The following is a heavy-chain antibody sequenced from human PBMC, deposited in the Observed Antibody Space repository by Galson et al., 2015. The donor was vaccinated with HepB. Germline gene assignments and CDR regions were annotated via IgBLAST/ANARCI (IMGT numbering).Heavy chain of an antibody. CDR3: AITRSSWNPYFDY. D-gene: IGHD6-13*01. V-gene: IGHV3-66*02. CDR2: IYSGGRA. Sequence: SLRLACAASGFTVSFNYMSWVRQAPGKGLEWVSVIYSGGRAYYADSATGRFTISRDHPKNTLYIHMNSLRAEDTAVYYCAITRSSWNPYFDYWGQGTLVTVSS. CDR1: GFTVSFNY. J-gene: IGHJ4*02.